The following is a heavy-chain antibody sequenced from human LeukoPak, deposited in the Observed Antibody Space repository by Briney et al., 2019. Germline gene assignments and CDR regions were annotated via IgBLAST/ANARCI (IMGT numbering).Heavy chain of an antibody. CDR2: ISYDGSAQ. D-gene: IGHD5-24*01. CDR3: ARSTTTDAFDI. V-gene: IGHV3-30*09. CDR1: GFTFRTYA. Sequence: GGSLRLSCGASGFTFRTYAMHWVRQAPGKGLDWVAVISYDGSAQYYADSVKGRFAISRDNSKNTVYMRMNSLRPEDTAMYYCARSTTTDAFDIWGQGTMVTVSS. J-gene: IGHJ3*02.